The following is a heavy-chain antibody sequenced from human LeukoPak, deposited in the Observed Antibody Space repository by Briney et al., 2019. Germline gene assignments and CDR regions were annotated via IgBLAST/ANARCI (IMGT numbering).Heavy chain of an antibody. Sequence: GGSLRLSCAASGFTFSSYGMSWVRQAPGKGLEWVSAISGSGGSTYYADSVKGRFTISRDNSKNTLYLQMNSLRAEDTAVYYCAKGSSGIAVNYYYYMDVWGKGTTVTISS. CDR1: GFTFSSYG. V-gene: IGHV3-23*01. J-gene: IGHJ6*03. CDR3: AKGSSGIAVNYYYYMDV. D-gene: IGHD6-19*01. CDR2: ISGSGGST.